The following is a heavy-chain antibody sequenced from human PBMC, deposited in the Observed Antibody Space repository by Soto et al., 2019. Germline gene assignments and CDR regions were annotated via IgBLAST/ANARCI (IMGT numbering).Heavy chain of an antibody. CDR1: GFTFSSYG. V-gene: IGHV3-33*01. Sequence: GGSLRLSCAASGFTFSSYGMHWVRQAPGKGLEWVAVIWYDGSNKYYADSVKGRFTISRDNSKNTLYLQMNSLRAEDTAVYYCARDSALNPGDYYGMDVWGQGTTVTVSS. CDR2: IWYDGSNK. D-gene: IGHD3-10*01. J-gene: IGHJ6*02. CDR3: ARDSALNPGDYYGMDV.